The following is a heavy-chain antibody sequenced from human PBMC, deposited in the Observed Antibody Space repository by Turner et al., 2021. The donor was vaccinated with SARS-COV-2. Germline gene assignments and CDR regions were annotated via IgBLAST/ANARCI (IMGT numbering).Heavy chain of an antibody. V-gene: IGHV1-24*01. CDR2: FEPEDGET. Sequence: QVQLVQSGAEAKKPGASVKVSCKISGYTLTELSMYWVRQAPGKGLEWMGGFEPEDGETIYAQNFQGRVTMTEDTSTDTAYMELSSLRSEDTAVYFCATGYQLRVNWFDPWGQGTLVTVSS. J-gene: IGHJ5*02. D-gene: IGHD2-2*01. CDR1: GYTLTELS. CDR3: ATGYQLRVNWFDP.